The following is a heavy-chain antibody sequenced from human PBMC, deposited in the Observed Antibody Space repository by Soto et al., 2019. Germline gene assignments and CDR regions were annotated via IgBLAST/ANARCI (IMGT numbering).Heavy chain of an antibody. V-gene: IGHV3-21*01. CDR2: ISSSSSYI. D-gene: IGHD3-22*01. J-gene: IGHJ4*02. CDR3: ARDYYYDSSGYYAGFDY. Sequence: GGSLRLSCAASGFTFSSYSMNWVRQAPGKGLEWVSSISSSSSYIYYADSVKGRFTISRDNAKNSLYLQMNSPRAEDTAVYYCARDYYYDSSGYYAGFDYWGQGPLVTVSS. CDR1: GFTFSSYS.